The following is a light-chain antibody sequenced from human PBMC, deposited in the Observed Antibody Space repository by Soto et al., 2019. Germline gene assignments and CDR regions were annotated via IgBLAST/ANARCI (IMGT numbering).Light chain of an antibody. J-gene: IGKJ2*01. V-gene: IGKV1-5*01. Sequence: DIQMTQSPSTLSASVGDRVTITCRASQSISTRLAWYQQKPGQAPNLLIYDVSSLESGVPARFSGSGSGTEFTLTISSLQPDDFATYYCQQYNNYPRTFGRGTKVEIK. CDR3: QQYNNYPRT. CDR2: DVS. CDR1: QSISTR.